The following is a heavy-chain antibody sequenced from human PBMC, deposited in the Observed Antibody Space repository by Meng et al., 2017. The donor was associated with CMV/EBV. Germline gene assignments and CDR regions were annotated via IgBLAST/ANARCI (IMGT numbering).Heavy chain of an antibody. D-gene: IGHD3-22*01. CDR2: TYYRSKLYN. CDR3: ARGIYDSSGYYYYYFDY. V-gene: IGHV6-1*01. J-gene: IGHJ4*02. CDR1: SKSAA. Sequence: SKSAAWSWISPSPSRGLEWLGRTYYRSKLYNDYAVSVKSRITINPDTSKNQFSLQLNSVTPEDTAVYYCARGIYDSSGYYYYYFDYWGQGTLVTVSS.